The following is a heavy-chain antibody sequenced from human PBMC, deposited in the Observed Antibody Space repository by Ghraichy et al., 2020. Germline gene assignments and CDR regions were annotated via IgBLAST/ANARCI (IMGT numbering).Heavy chain of an antibody. CDR1: GGSISSNNW. V-gene: IGHV4-4*02. J-gene: IGHJ6*02. Sequence: SETLSLTCAVSGGSISSNNWWTWVRQSPGKGLEWIGEISHSGSTNYNPSLKSRVTIAVDKSRNHFSLKVTSVTAADTAVYYCARGRVSSTYPYNYYYGMDVWGQGTTVTVSS. CDR2: ISHSGST. D-gene: IGHD2-2*01. CDR3: ARGRVSSTYPYNYYYGMDV.